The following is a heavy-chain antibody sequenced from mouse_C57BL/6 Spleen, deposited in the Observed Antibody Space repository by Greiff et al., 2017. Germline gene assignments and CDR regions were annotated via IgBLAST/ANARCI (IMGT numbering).Heavy chain of an antibody. CDR3: ARGTENPY. Sequence: ESGPGLVKPSQSLSLTCSVTGYSITSGYYWNWIRQFPGNKLEWMGYISYDGSNNYNPSLKNRISITRDTSKNQFFLKLNSVTTEDTATYYCARGTENPYWGQGTLVTVSA. CDR1: GYSITSGYY. CDR2: ISYDGSN. D-gene: IGHD3-3*01. V-gene: IGHV3-6*01. J-gene: IGHJ3*01.